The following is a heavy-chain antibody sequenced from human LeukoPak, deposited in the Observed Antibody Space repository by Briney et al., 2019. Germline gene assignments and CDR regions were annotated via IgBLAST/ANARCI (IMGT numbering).Heavy chain of an antibody. CDR1: GVTFNSDA. D-gene: IGHD6-6*01. Sequence: SVKVSCKVSGVTFNSDAITWLRQVPGQGLEWMGGIIPIFGPPDYAQNFQDRLTISADKSTSAAYMELSSLRFEDTAIYYCARRVIASRSDYFDSWGQGTLVPVSS. CDR2: IIPIFGPP. V-gene: IGHV1-69*06. CDR3: ARRVIASRSDYFDS. J-gene: IGHJ4*02.